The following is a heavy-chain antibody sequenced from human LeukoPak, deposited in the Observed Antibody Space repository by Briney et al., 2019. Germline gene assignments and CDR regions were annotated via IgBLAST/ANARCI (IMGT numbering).Heavy chain of an antibody. Sequence: GASLKVSCKASGYTFTSYGISWVRQAPGQGLEWMGWISAYNGNTNYAQKLQGRVTMTTDTSTSTAYMELRSLRSDDTAVYYCARDLPDIVVVPAYLGVYYMDVWGKGTTVTVSS. CDR2: ISAYNGNT. CDR3: ARDLPDIVVVPAYLGVYYMDV. D-gene: IGHD2-2*01. J-gene: IGHJ6*03. V-gene: IGHV1-18*01. CDR1: GYTFTSYG.